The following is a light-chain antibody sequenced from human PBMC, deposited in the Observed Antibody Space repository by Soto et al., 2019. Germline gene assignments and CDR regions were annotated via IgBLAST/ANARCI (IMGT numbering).Light chain of an antibody. CDR2: KAS. J-gene: IGKJ1*01. V-gene: IGKV1-5*03. CDR1: QSISGW. Sequence: DIQMTQSPSTLSASVGDRVTITCRASQSISGWLGWYQQKPGKAPKLLIYKASSLESGVPSRFSGSGSGTESTLTISSLQPDDFATYQCQQYITYYVTTWTLGQGTKVEI. CDR3: QQYITYYVTTWT.